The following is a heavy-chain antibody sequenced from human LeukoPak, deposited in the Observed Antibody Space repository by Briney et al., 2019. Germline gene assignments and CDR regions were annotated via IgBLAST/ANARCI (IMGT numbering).Heavy chain of an antibody. D-gene: IGHD1-26*01. CDR1: GGSISSSSYY. CDR3: ARVILSGAPLSYYYMDV. CDR2: IYYSGST. V-gene: IGHV4-39*07. Sequence: SETLSLTCTVSGGSISSSSYYWGWIHQPPGKGLEWIGSIYYSGSTYYNPSLKSRVTISVDTSKNQFSLKLSSVTAADTAVYYCARVILSGAPLSYYYMDVWGKGTTVTVSS. J-gene: IGHJ6*03.